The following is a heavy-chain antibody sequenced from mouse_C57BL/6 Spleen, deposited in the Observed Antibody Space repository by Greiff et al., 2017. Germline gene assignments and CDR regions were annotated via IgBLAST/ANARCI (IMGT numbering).Heavy chain of an antibody. D-gene: IGHD1-1*01. CDR3: ARSHGSSPDWFAY. CDR2: IYPSDSET. J-gene: IGHJ3*01. Sequence: QVQLQQPGAELVRPGSSVKLSCKASGYTFTSYWMDWVKQRPGQGLEWIGNIYPSDSETHYNQKFKDKATLTVDKSSSTAYIQLSSLTSEDSAVYYCARSHGSSPDWFAYWGQGTLVTVSA. V-gene: IGHV1-61*01. CDR1: GYTFTSYW.